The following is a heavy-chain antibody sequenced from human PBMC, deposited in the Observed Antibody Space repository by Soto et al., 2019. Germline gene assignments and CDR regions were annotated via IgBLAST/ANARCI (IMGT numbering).Heavy chain of an antibody. CDR1: GFTFSSYG. D-gene: IGHD1-26*01. Sequence: PGGSLRLSCAASGFTFSSYGMHWVRQAPGKGLEWVAVIWYDGSNKYYADSVKGRFTISRDNSKNTLYLQMNSLRAEDTAVYDCARDCSGSYYFDYWGQGTPVTVSS. V-gene: IGHV3-33*01. J-gene: IGHJ4*02. CDR3: ARDCSGSYYFDY. CDR2: IWYDGSNK.